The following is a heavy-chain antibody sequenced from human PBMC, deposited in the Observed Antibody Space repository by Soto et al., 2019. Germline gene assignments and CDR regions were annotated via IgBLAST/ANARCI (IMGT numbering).Heavy chain of an antibody. D-gene: IGHD6-19*01. CDR2: ISYDGSNK. J-gene: IGHJ6*02. Sequence: QVQLVESGGGVDQPGRSLRLSCAASGFTFSSYGMHWVRQAPGKGLEWVAVISYDGSNKYYADSVKGRFTISRDNSKNTLYLQMNSLRAEDTAVYYCAKSGIAVAPGGYYGMDVWGQGTTVTVSS. CDR3: AKSGIAVAPGGYYGMDV. CDR1: GFTFSSYG. V-gene: IGHV3-30*18.